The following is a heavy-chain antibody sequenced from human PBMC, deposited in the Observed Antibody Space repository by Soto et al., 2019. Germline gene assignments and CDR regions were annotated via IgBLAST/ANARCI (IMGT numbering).Heavy chain of an antibody. J-gene: IGHJ4*02. CDR2: INAGNGNT. D-gene: IGHD1-20*01. V-gene: IGHV1-3*01. Sequence: QVQLVQSGAEVKKPGASVKVSCKASGYTFTSYPMHWVRQAPGQRLEWMGWINAGNGNTKYSQKFQGRVTITRDTSASTASMELSSLRSEDTAVYYCARSITLAGDYWGQGTLVTVSS. CDR3: ARSITLAGDY. CDR1: GYTFTSYP.